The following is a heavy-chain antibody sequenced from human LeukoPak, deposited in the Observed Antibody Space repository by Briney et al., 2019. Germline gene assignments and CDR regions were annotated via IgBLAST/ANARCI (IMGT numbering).Heavy chain of an antibody. Sequence: GGSLRPSCAASGFTFSAYSMNWVRQAPGKGLEWISYIGISSGNTKYADSVKGRFTISGDKAKNSLYLQMNSLRVEDTAVCYCARDYKYAFDNWGQGTLVTVSS. D-gene: IGHD5-24*01. CDR3: ARDYKYAFDN. CDR2: IGISSGNT. V-gene: IGHV3-48*01. J-gene: IGHJ4*02. CDR1: GFTFSAYS.